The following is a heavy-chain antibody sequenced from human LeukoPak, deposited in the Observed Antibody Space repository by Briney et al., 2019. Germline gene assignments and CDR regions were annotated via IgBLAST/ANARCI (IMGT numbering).Heavy chain of an antibody. J-gene: IGHJ4*02. CDR3: ARHRGSGWYWDY. D-gene: IGHD6-19*01. Sequence: SETLSLTCAVYGGSFSGYYWSWIRQPPGKGLEWIGEINHSGSTNYSPSLKSRVTISVDTSKNQFSLTLCSVTAADTAVYYCARHRGSGWYWDYWGQGTLVTVSS. V-gene: IGHV4-34*01. CDR1: GGSFSGYY. CDR2: INHSGST.